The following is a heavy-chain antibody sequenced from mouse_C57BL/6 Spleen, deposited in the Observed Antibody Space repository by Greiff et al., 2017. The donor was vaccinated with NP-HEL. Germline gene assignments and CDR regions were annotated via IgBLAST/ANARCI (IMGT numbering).Heavy chain of an antibody. J-gene: IGHJ2*01. CDR1: GYTFTDYE. CDR2: IDPETGGT. V-gene: IGHV1-15*01. Sequence: VQLQQSGAELVRPGASVTLSCKASGYTFTDYEMHWVKQTPVHGLEWIGAIDPETGGTAYNQKFKGKAILTADKSSSTAYMELRSLTSEDSAVYYCTRSDYDGGYWGQGTTLTVSS. D-gene: IGHD2-4*01. CDR3: TRSDYDGGY.